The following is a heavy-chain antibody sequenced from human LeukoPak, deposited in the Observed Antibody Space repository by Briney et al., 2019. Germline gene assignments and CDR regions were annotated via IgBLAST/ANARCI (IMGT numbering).Heavy chain of an antibody. CDR1: GYTFTSYG. Sequence: GASVKVSCTASGYTFTSYGISWVRQAPGQGLEWMGWISAYNGNTNYALKLQGRVTMTTDTSKSTAYMELRSLRSDDTAVYYCARVGPYYYDSSGYYYFDYWGQGTLVTVSS. D-gene: IGHD3-22*01. V-gene: IGHV1-18*01. CDR3: ARVGPYYYDSSGYYYFDY. CDR2: ISAYNGNT. J-gene: IGHJ4*02.